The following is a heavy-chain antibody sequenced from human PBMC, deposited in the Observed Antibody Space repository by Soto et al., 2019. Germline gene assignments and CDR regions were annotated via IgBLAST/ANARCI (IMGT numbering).Heavy chain of an antibody. CDR1: GFTFSNAW. CDR3: ASPHTARFDY. V-gene: IGHV3-15*01. Sequence: EVQLVESGGGLVKPGGSLTLSCAASGFTFSNAWMSWVRQAPGKGLEWVGRIKSKPDGGTTDYAAPVKGRFTISRDDSKNTLSLQMNSLKTEDTAVYYCASPHTARFDYWGQGILVTVSS. J-gene: IGHJ4*02. CDR2: IKSKPDGGTT. D-gene: IGHD5-18*01.